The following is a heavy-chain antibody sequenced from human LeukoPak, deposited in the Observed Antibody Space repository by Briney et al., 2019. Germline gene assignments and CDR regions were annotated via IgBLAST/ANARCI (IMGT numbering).Heavy chain of an antibody. CDR2: IKVDGSEI. J-gene: IGHJ6*02. D-gene: IGHD2-8*01. CDR1: GFTFSMYW. Sequence: GGSLRLSCAASGFTFSMYWMSWVRQAPGKGPEWVANIKVDGSEISYADSVKGRFTISRDNAKNSLYLQMNSLRAEDTAVYYCTRDRQGPRLYEMDIWGQGTTVTVSS. V-gene: IGHV3-7*01. CDR3: TRDRQGPRLYEMDI.